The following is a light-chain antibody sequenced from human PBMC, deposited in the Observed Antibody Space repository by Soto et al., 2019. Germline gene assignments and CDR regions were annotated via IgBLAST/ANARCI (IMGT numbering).Light chain of an antibody. J-gene: IGKJ1*01. CDR1: QGIGKD. CDR2: AAS. Sequence: DIQMTQSPSSLSASVGDRVTITCRASQGIGKDLGWYQQRPGKAPNRLIYAASTLQSGVPSRFSGSGSGKEFTLTISSLQPEDFATYYCLQHNSYPRTFGQGTKVEIK. V-gene: IGKV1-17*01. CDR3: LQHNSYPRT.